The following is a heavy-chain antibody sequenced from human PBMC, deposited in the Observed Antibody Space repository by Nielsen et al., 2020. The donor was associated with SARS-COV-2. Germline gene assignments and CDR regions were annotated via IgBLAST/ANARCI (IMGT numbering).Heavy chain of an antibody. CDR1: GFTFDDYA. V-gene: IGHV3-9*01. CDR3: AKLAGTRDDAFDI. J-gene: IGHJ3*02. CDR2: ISWNSGSI. D-gene: IGHD6-19*01. Sequence: GGSLRLSCAASGFTFDDYAMHWVRQAPGKGLEWVSGISWNSGSIGYADSVKGRFTISRDNAKNSLYLQMNSLRAEDTALYCCAKLAGTRDDAFDIWGQGTMVTVSS.